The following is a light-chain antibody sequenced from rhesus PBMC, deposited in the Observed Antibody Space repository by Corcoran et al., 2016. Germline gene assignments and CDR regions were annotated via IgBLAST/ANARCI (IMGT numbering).Light chain of an antibody. Sequence: DIQMTQSPSSLSASVGDTVTITCRTSHSISSWLAWYQQKPGKAPKLMIYKASSLQSGVPSRFSGSGSGTDFTLTISSLQSGDVATYYCQQYRSSPWTFGQGTKVAIK. CDR3: QQYRSSPWT. CDR2: KAS. V-gene: IGKV1-22*01. J-gene: IGKJ1*01. CDR1: HSISSW.